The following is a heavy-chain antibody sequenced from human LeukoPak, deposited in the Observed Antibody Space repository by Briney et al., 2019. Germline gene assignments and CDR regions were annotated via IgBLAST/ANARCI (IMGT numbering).Heavy chain of an antibody. CDR3: ARGRGDSRGTSFDY. CDR2: IYYTGST. V-gene: IGHV4-59*01. D-gene: IGHD3-22*01. CDR1: GGSISTYY. J-gene: IGHJ4*02. Sequence: SSETLSLTCTVPGGSISTYYWSSIRQPPGKGLEWIGYIYYTGSTTYNPSLRSRVAISIDTSKNQFSLRLNSVTAADTAVYYCARGRGDSRGTSFDYWGQGTLVTVSS.